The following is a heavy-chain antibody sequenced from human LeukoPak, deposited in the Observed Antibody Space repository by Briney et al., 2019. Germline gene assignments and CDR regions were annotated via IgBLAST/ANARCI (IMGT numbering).Heavy chain of an antibody. D-gene: IGHD3-16*01. Sequence: ASVKVSCKASGYTFASYYMHWVRQAPGQGLEWMGIINPSGGSTSYAQKFQGRVTMTRDTSTSTVYMELSSLRSEDPAVYYCARGGLRLGEFDYWGQGTLVTVSS. J-gene: IGHJ4*02. CDR1: GYTFASYY. CDR3: ARGGLRLGEFDY. V-gene: IGHV1-46*01. CDR2: INPSGGST.